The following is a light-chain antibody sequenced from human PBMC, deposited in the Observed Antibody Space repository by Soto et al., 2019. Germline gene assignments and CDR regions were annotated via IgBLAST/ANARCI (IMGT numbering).Light chain of an antibody. CDR3: KQYYSTPLT. CDR1: QSVLYSSNNKNY. V-gene: IGKV4-1*01. J-gene: IGKJ4*01. CDR2: WAS. Sequence: DIVMTQSPDSLAVSLVERATINCKSSQSVLYSSNNKNYLAWYQQKPGQPPKLLIYWASTREYGVPDRFSGSGSGTDFTLTISSLQAEDVAVYYCKQYYSTPLTFGGGTKVAIK.